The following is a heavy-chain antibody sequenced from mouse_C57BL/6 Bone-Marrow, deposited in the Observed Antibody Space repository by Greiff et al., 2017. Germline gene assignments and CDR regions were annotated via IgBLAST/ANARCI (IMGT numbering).Heavy chain of an antibody. CDR2: ISYDGSN. J-gene: IGHJ3*01. V-gene: IGHV3-6*01. CDR1: GYSITSGYY. Sequence: ESGPGLVKPSQSLSLTCSVTGYSITSGYYWNWIRQFPGNKLEWMGYISYDGSNNYNPSLKNRISITRDTSKNQFFLKLNSVTTEDTATYYCARGNSAWFAYWGQGTLVTVSA. D-gene: IGHD2-1*01. CDR3: ARGNSAWFAY.